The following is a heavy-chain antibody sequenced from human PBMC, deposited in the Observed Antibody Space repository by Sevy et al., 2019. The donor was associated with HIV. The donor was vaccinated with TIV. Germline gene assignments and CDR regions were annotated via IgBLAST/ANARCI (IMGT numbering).Heavy chain of an antibody. Sequence: ASVKVSCKASGGTFSSYAISWVRQAPGQGLEWMGGIIPIFDTANYAQKFQGRVTITADKSTSTAYMELSSLRSEDTAVYYCASEYCSGGSCYTRLGYWGQGTLVTVSS. J-gene: IGHJ4*02. D-gene: IGHD2-15*01. CDR1: GGTFSSYA. CDR2: IIPIFDTA. V-gene: IGHV1-69*06. CDR3: ASEYCSGGSCYTRLGY.